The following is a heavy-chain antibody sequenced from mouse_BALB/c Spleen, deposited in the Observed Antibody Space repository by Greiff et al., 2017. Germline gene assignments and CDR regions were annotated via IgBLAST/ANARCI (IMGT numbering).Heavy chain of an antibody. J-gene: IGHJ3*01. Sequence: QVQLQQSGPELVKPGASVKMSCKASGYTFTDYVISWVKQRTGQGLEWIGEIYPGSGSTYYNEKFKGKATLTADKSSNTAYMQLSSLTSEDSAVYFCARILDSSGYAWFAYWGQGTLVTVSA. CDR1: GYTFTDYV. V-gene: IGHV1-81*01. CDR2: IYPGSGST. D-gene: IGHD3-2*01. CDR3: ARILDSSGYAWFAY.